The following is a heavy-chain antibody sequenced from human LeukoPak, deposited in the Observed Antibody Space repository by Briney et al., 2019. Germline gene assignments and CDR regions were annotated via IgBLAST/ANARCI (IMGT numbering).Heavy chain of an antibody. Sequence: GGSLRLSCAASGFTFSSYAMHWVRQAPGKGLEWVAVISYDGSNKYYADSVKGRFTISRDNSKNTLYLQMNSLRAEDTAVYYCARDLDYYDSSDHWFDPWGQGTLVTVSS. J-gene: IGHJ5*02. CDR3: ARDLDYYDSSDHWFDP. CDR2: ISYDGSNK. CDR1: GFTFSSYA. D-gene: IGHD3-22*01. V-gene: IGHV3-30*04.